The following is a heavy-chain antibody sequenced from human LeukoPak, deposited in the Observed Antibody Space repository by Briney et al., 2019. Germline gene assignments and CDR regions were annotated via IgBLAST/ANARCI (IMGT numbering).Heavy chain of an antibody. V-gene: IGHV3-23*01. CDR3: AEDSIGYCSGDRCPLDGMDV. D-gene: IGHD2-15*01. Sequence: GGSLRLSCAASGFPFSSFAMSWVRQAPGKGLEWVSAISGSGGSTYYTDSVKGRFTISRDNSKNTVYLQMNSLRTEDTAVYYCAEDSIGYCSGDRCPLDGMDVWGKGTTVTVSS. CDR2: ISGSGGST. J-gene: IGHJ6*04. CDR1: GFPFSSFA.